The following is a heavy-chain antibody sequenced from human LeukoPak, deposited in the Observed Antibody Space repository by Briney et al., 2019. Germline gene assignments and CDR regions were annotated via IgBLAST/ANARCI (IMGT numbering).Heavy chain of an antibody. CDR2: ISSGGSTI. J-gene: IGHJ4*02. V-gene: IGHV3-11*01. D-gene: IGHD6-19*01. CDR3: ATFSSGWAWDFDY. Sequence: GGSLRLSCAASGFTFSDYYMSWIRQAPGKGLEWVSYISSGGSTIYYADSVKGRFTISRDNAKNSLYLQMNSLRAEDTAVYYCATFSSGWAWDFDYWGQRTLVTVSS. CDR1: GFTFSDYY.